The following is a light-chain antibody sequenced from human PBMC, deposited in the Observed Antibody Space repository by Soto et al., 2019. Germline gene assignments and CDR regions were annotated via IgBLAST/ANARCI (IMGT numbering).Light chain of an antibody. CDR2: DDA. CDR1: NIGGKS. CDR3: QVWDNDSDHYV. Sequence: SYELTQPPSVSVAPGQTARITCGGDNIGGKSLHWYQQKPGQAPVLVAYDDADRPSGIPERFSGSNSGNTATLTISRVEAGDEADYYCQVWDNDSDHYVFGTGTKVTVL. J-gene: IGLJ1*01. V-gene: IGLV3-21*02.